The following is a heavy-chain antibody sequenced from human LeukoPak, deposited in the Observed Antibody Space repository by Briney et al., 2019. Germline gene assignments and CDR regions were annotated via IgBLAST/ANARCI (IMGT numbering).Heavy chain of an antibody. D-gene: IGHD2-21*02. J-gene: IGHJ6*02. CDR2: ISAYNGNK. CDR1: GYTFTSYG. Sequence: GASVKISCKAPGYTFTSYGISWVRQAPGQGLEWMGWISAYNGNKNYAQKFQGRVTMTTDTSTSTAYMELRSLRSDDTAVYYCARALVVTAIRYYYGMDVWGQGTTVTVSS. V-gene: IGHV1-18*01. CDR3: ARALVVTAIRYYYGMDV.